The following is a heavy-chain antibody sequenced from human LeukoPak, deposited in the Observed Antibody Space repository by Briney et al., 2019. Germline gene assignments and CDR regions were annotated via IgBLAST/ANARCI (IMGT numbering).Heavy chain of an antibody. D-gene: IGHD6-13*01. CDR1: GGSISSYY. CDR3: ARERRRYSSSGDWFDP. CDR2: IYYSGST. V-gene: IGHV4-59*01. J-gene: IGHJ5*02. Sequence: SETLSLTCTVPGGSISSYYWSWIRQPPGKGLEWIGYIYYSGSTNYNPSLKSRVTISVDTSKNQFSLKLSSVTAADTAVYYCARERRRYSSSGDWFDPWGQGTLVTVSS.